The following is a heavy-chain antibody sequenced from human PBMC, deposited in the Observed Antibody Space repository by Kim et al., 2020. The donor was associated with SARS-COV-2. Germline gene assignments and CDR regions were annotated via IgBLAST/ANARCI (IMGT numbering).Heavy chain of an antibody. V-gene: IGHV4-59*01. J-gene: IGHJ6*02. D-gene: IGHD2-21*01. Sequence: SETLSLTCTVSGASISSYYWSWIRQPPGEGLEWIGYIANSGTTNYSPSLKSRVTISVDTSKNQFSLKLNSVTAADTAVYYCVRDRWGNCGGEGCYGLDVWGQGTTVTVS. CDR1: GASISSYY. CDR3: VRDRWGNCGGEGCYGLDV. CDR2: IANSGTT.